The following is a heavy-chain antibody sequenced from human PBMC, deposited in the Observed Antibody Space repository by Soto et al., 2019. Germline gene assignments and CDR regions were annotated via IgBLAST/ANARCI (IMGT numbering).Heavy chain of an antibody. D-gene: IGHD6-19*01. CDR3: ARAYSSGWYYYYGMDV. CDR2: IYYSGST. J-gene: IGHJ6*02. V-gene: IGHV4-39*01. Sequence: PSETLSLTCTVSGGSISSSSYYWGWIRQPPGKGLEWIGSIYYSGSTYYNPSLKSRVTISVDTSKNQFSLKLSSVTAADTAVYYCARAYSSGWYYYYGMDVWGQGTTVTVSS. CDR1: GGSISSSSYY.